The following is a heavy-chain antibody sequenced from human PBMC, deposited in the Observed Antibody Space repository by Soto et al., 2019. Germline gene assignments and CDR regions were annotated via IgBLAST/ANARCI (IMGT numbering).Heavy chain of an antibody. D-gene: IGHD4-17*01. CDR3: ARDRNTVTTLDWYFDL. J-gene: IGHJ2*01. CDR1: GGTFSSYT. Sequence: QVQLVQSGAEVKKPGSSVKVSCKASGGTFSSYTISWVRQAPGQGLEWMGRIIPILGIANYAQKFQGRVTFTADKSTSTAYMELSSLRSEDTAVYYCARDRNTVTTLDWYFDLWGRGTLVTVSS. CDR2: IIPILGIA. V-gene: IGHV1-69*08.